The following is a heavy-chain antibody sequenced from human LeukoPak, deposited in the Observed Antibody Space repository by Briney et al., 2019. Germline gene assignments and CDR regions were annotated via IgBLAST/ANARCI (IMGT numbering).Heavy chain of an antibody. CDR1: DFTFGSYA. J-gene: IGHJ6*02. V-gene: IGHV3-23*01. CDR3: AKYVSAKGPPYALDV. CDR2: ISTSGGST. D-gene: IGHD2/OR15-2a*01. Sequence: GGSLRLSCAPSDFTFGSYAMQWVRHAPGEGLEWVSGISTSGGSTWYSDSGKGRFTIPKDNTKNTLYLQMNSLRDEDTAVYYCAKYVSAKGPPYALDVWGQGTTVTVSS.